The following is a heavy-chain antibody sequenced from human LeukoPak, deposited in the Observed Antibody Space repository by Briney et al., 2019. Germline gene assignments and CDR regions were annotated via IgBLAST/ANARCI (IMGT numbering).Heavy chain of an antibody. CDR1: GYSISSGYY. V-gene: IGHV4-38-2*02. CDR3: ARERGAAADIHYYYYYMDV. J-gene: IGHJ6*03. D-gene: IGHD6-13*01. CDR2: IYHSGST. Sequence: SETLSLTCTVSGYSISSGYYWGWIRQPPGKGLEWIGSIYHSGSTYYNPSLKSRVTISVDTSKNQFSLKLSSVTAADTAVYYCARERGAAADIHYYYYYMDVWGKGTTVTVSS.